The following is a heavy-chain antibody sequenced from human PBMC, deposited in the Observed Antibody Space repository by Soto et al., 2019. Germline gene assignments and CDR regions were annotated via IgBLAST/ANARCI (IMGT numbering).Heavy chain of an antibody. V-gene: IGHV4-31*03. J-gene: IGHJ4*02. CDR3: ARDAPGVAPY. Sequence: QVQLQESGPGLVKPSQTLSLTCTVPGGSIIDGQTYLNWIRQHPERGLEWMGYINYRGTTNYSPALKSRILISIDTSKNQFSLRLTSVTAADTAVYYGARDAPGVAPYWGQGTLVTVSS. CDR2: INYRGTT. CDR1: GGSIIDGQTY. D-gene: IGHD2-15*01.